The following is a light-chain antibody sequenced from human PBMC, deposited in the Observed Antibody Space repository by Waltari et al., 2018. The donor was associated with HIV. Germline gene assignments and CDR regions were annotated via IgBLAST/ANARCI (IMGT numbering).Light chain of an antibody. CDR1: RSDIGDYSY. V-gene: IGLV2-8*01. CDR3: TSYGGRNNRVL. Sequence: QSALTQPPSASGSPEQSVTISCTGTRSDIGDYSYVSWYQQHPGKAPKLLIYEVNKRPSGVPDRFSGSKSGDTASLTVSELQAEDEADYYCTSYGGRNNRVLFGGGTRLTVL. J-gene: IGLJ2*01. CDR2: EVN.